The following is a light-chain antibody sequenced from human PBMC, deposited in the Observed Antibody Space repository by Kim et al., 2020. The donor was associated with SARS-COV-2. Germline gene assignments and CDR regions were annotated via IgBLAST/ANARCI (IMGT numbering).Light chain of an antibody. CDR1: QSVSSNY. J-gene: IGKJ1*01. CDR2: GTS. CDR3: QQYGRSPWT. Sequence: SPGESATLSCRARQSVSSNYLAWYQQKPGQAPRLLIHGTSSRATGIPGRFSGSGSGTDFTLTISRLEPEDFAVYHCQQYGRSPWTFGQGTKVDIK. V-gene: IGKV3-20*01.